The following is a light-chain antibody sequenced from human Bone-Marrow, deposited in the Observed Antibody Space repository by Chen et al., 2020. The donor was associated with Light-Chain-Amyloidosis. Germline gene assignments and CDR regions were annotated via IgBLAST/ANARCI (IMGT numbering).Light chain of an antibody. CDR3: SSYTITNTLV. Sequence: SALTQPASVSVSPGQSITISCTGTSSDVGGDNHVSWYQQHPDKAPKLMIYEVTTRPSWVPDRFSGSKSDNTASLSSSGLQAEDEADYHCSSYTITNTLVFGSGTRVTVL. V-gene: IGLV2-14*01. CDR2: EVT. J-gene: IGLJ1*01. CDR1: SSDVGGDNH.